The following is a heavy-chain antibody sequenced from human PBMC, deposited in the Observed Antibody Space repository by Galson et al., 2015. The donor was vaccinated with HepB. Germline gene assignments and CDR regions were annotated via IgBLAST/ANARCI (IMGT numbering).Heavy chain of an antibody. D-gene: IGHD6-19*01. CDR3: ARDKWYSSGWFPY. V-gene: IGHV1-2*06. J-gene: IGHJ4*02. CDR2: INPNNGAT. Sequence: SVKASCKASGYTFTDYYLHWVRQAPGQGLEWMGRINPNNGATNYAQEFQGRVSMTTDTSISTAYMELSRLRSDDTAVYYCARDKWYSSGWFPYWGQGTLVTVSS. CDR1: GYTFTDYY.